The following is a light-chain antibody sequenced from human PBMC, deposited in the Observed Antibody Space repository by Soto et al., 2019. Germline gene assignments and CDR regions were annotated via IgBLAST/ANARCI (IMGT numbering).Light chain of an antibody. CDR3: QQYGSSPPAIT. Sequence: EIVLTQSPGTLSLSPGERATLSCRASQSVSSSYLAWYQQKPGQAPRLLIYGASSRATGIPDRFSGSGSGTDFTLTISRLEPEDYAVSYCQQYGSSPPAITFGQGTRLEIK. V-gene: IGKV3-20*01. CDR2: GAS. J-gene: IGKJ5*01. CDR1: QSVSSSY.